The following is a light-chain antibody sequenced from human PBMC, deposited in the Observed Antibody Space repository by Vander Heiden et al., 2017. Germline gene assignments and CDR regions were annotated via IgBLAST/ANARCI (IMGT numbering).Light chain of an antibody. CDR1: SSNIGLNA. J-gene: IGLJ2*01. Sequence: QSVLTQPPSASGAPGQRITIACSGGSSNIGLNAVNWYQVLPGTAPKLLIHSHNQRPSGVSDRFSGSKSGTSASLEISGLQSEDDADYYCATSDDGLNGLLFGGGTKLTVL. CDR2: SHN. V-gene: IGLV1-44*01. CDR3: ATSDDGLNGLL.